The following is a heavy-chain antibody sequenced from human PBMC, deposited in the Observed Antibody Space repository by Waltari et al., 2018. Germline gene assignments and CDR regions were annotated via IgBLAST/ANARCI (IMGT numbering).Heavy chain of an antibody. CDR2: IIPSFGTA. CDR3: ARDVYGDYGYYFDY. V-gene: IGHV1-69*08. CDR1: GGPFSSYA. D-gene: IGHD4-17*01. Sequence: QVQLVQSGAEVKKPGSSVKVSCKASGGPFSSYAISWVRQAPGQGLEWMGRIIPSFGTANYAQKFQGRVTITADKSTSTAYMELSSLRSEDTAVYYCARDVYGDYGYYFDYWGQGTLVTVSS. J-gene: IGHJ4*02.